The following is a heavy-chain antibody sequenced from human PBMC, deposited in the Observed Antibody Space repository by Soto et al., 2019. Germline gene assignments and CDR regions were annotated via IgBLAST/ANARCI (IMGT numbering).Heavy chain of an antibody. Sequence: EVQLVESGGGLVKPGGSLRLSCAASGFTFTRYSMNWVRQAPGKGLEWASSISSTTNYIYYGDSMKGRFTISRDNAKNSLYQEMNSLRAEDTAVYYCARESEDLTSNFDYWGQGTLVTVSS. J-gene: IGHJ4*02. CDR1: GFTFTRYS. CDR3: ARESEDLTSNFDY. CDR2: ISSTTNYI. V-gene: IGHV3-21*06.